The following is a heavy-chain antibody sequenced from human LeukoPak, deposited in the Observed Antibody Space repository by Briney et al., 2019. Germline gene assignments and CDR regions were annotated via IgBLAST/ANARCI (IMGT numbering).Heavy chain of an antibody. Sequence: ASVKVSCKASGYTFTSYYMHWVRQALGQGLEWMGIINPSGGSTSYAQKFQGRVTMTRDTSTSTVYMELSSLRSEDTAVYYCASGYYYDLYYYYYYMDVWGKGTTVTVSS. D-gene: IGHD3-22*01. CDR1: GYTFTSYY. CDR2: INPSGGST. V-gene: IGHV1-46*01. J-gene: IGHJ6*03. CDR3: ASGYYYDLYYYYYYMDV.